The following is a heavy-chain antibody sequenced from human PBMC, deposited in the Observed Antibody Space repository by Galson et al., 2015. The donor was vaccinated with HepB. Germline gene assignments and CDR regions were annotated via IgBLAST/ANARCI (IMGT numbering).Heavy chain of an antibody. D-gene: IGHD6-13*01. J-gene: IGHJ6*02. CDR2: ISAYNGNT. Sequence: SVKVSCKASGYTFTSYGISWVRQAPGQGLEWMGWISAYNGNTNYAQKLQGRVTMTTDTSTSTAYMELRSLRSDDTAVYYCARFELPGPLRIAAADTVGSGMDVWGQGTTVTVSS. CDR1: GYTFTSYG. CDR3: ARFELPGPLRIAAADTVGSGMDV. V-gene: IGHV1-18*04.